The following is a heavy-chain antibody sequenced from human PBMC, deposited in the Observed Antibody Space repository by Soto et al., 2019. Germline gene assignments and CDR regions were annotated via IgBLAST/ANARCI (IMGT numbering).Heavy chain of an antibody. D-gene: IGHD2-8*01. Sequence: ASVKVSCKASVYTFTRYGISWVRQAPGQGLEWMGWISGYNGDTNYAQKFQDRVSMTIDTSTGTAYMELRSLTSDDTAIYYCAKNGQPPHYYYGMDVWGQGTTVTVSS. CDR2: ISGYNGDT. V-gene: IGHV1-18*01. CDR3: AKNGQPPHYYYGMDV. J-gene: IGHJ6*02. CDR1: VYTFTRYG.